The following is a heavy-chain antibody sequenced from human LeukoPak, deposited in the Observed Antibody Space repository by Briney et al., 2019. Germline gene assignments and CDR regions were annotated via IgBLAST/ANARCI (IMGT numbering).Heavy chain of an antibody. CDR2: ISGSGGST. CDR3: AIGLGYCSGGSCYS. J-gene: IGHJ4*02. V-gene: IGHV3-23*01. Sequence: PSGGSLRLSCAASGFTFSSYAISWVRQPPGKGLAWVSAISGSGGSTYYADSVKGRFTISRDNSKNTLYLQMNSLRAEDTAVYYCAIGLGYCSGGSCYSWGQGTLVTVSS. CDR1: GFTFSSYA. D-gene: IGHD2-15*01.